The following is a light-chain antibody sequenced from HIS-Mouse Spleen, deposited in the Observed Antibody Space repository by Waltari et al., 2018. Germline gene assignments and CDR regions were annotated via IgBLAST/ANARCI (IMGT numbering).Light chain of an antibody. CDR3: CSYAGSSTWV. CDR1: SSDLGSYNL. Sequence: QSALTQPASVSASPGQSITISCTGTSSDLGSYNLVPWYQQHPGKAPKLMIYEGSKRPSGVSNRFSGSKSGNTASLTISGLQAEDEADYYCCSYAGSSTWVFGGGTKLTVL. V-gene: IGLV2-23*01. J-gene: IGLJ3*02. CDR2: EGS.